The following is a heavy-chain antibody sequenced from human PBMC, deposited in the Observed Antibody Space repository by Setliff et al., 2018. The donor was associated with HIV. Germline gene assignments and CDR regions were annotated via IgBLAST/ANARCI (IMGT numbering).Heavy chain of an antibody. J-gene: IGHJ4*02. Sequence: PSETLSLTCTVSGGSISSGSYYWDWIRQPPGKGLEWIGSIYYSVTTYYNPSLKSRVTISVDTSKNQFSLKLNSVTAADTAVYYCARHQYYNFWSGFDYWGQGTLVTVSS. V-gene: IGHV4-39*01. D-gene: IGHD3-3*01. CDR3: ARHQYYNFWSGFDY. CDR2: IYYSVTT. CDR1: GGSISSGSYY.